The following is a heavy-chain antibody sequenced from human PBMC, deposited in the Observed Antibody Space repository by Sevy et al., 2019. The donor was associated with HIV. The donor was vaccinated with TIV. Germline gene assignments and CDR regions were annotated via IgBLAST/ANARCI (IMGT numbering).Heavy chain of an antibody. CDR2: IYYSGST. CDR3: ARRRFLGRLAGAFDI. CDR1: GGSISSYY. J-gene: IGHJ3*02. D-gene: IGHD3-3*01. V-gene: IGHV4-59*01. Sequence: SETLSLTCTVSGGSISSYYWSWIRQPPGKGLEWIGYIYYSGSTNYNPSLKSRVTISVDTSKNQFSLKLGSGTAADTAVYYCARRRFLGRLAGAFDIWGQGTMVTVSS.